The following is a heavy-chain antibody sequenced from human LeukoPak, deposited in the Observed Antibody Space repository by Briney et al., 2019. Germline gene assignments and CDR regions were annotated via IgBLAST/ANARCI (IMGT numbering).Heavy chain of an antibody. Sequence: GRSLRLSCAASGFTFSSYGMHWVRQAPGKGLEWVAVISYDGSNKYYADSVEGRFTISRDNSKNTLFLQMNSLRAEDTAVYYCARDDAVTTSSPFDYWGQGTLVTVSS. CDR2: ISYDGSNK. V-gene: IGHV3-30*03. CDR1: GFTFSSYG. D-gene: IGHD4-17*01. J-gene: IGHJ4*02. CDR3: ARDDAVTTSSPFDY.